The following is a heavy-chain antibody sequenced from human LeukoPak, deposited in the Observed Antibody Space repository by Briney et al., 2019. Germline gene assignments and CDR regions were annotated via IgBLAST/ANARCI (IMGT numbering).Heavy chain of an antibody. J-gene: IGHJ4*02. CDR3: AKGAYDYVEIAYFDY. CDR2: IIGSSGST. Sequence: GGSLRLSCVASGFIFNNYAMKWVRQAPGKGLEWVSLIIGSSGSTFYADSVKGRFAISRDKSKNTLYLQMNSLRAEDTPVYYCAKGAYDYVEIAYFDYWGQGSLVTVSS. D-gene: IGHD5-12*01. V-gene: IGHV3-23*01. CDR1: GFIFNNYA.